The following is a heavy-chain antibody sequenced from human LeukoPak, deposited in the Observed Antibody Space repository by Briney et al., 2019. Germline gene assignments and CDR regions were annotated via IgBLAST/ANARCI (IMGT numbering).Heavy chain of an antibody. CDR2: ISTSSSYI. J-gene: IGHJ3*02. CDR1: GFTFSSYS. CDR3: ARGASVVPGIDNAFDI. D-gene: IGHD6-19*01. Sequence: GGSLRLSCAASGFTFSSYSMNWVRQAPGKGLEWVSSISTSSSYINYADSVKGRFTISRGNAKKSLYLQMNSLRADDTALYYCARGASVVPGIDNAFDIWGQGTMVTVSS. V-gene: IGHV3-21*01.